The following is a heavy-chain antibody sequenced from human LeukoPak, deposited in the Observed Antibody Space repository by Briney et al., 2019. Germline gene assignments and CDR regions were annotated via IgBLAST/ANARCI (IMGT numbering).Heavy chain of an antibody. CDR3: AKEWTKSDY. V-gene: IGHV3-23*01. D-gene: IGHD3/OR15-3a*01. CDR1: GFTFSSYS. J-gene: IGHJ4*02. CDR2: ISESGDST. Sequence: GGSLRLSCAASGFTFSSYSMSWIHQAPGKGLQWVSGISESGDSTHYADSVKGRFTISRDNAKKTLYLQMDSLRAEDTAVYYCAKEWTKSDYWGQGTLVTVSS.